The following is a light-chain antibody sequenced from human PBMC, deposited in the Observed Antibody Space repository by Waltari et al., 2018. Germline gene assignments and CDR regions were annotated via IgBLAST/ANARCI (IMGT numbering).Light chain of an antibody. V-gene: IGLV3-21*02. Sequence: SYVLTQSPSESVAPGQEATITCGGSNMGRKTVPGYQQKPGQAPVLVVYDDSDRASGIPGRFSGSKSGDTATLTISRVEAGDEADYSCQVWDGGRVVFGGGTKLTVL. CDR3: QVWDGGRVV. CDR1: NMGRKT. J-gene: IGLJ2*01. CDR2: DDS.